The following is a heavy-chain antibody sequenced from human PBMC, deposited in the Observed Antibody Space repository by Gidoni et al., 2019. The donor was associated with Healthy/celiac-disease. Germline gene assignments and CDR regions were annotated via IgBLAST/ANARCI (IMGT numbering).Heavy chain of an antibody. D-gene: IGHD5-12*01. J-gene: IGHJ4*02. CDR2: IYTSGST. Sequence: QVQLQESGPGLVKPSQTLSLTCTVSGGSISSGSYYWSWIRQPAGKGLEWIGRIYTSGSTNYNPSLKSRVTISVDTSKNQFSLKLSSVTAADTAVYYCASGKSGPYYWGQGTLVTVSS. CDR1: GGSISSGSYY. V-gene: IGHV4-61*02. CDR3: ASGKSGPYY.